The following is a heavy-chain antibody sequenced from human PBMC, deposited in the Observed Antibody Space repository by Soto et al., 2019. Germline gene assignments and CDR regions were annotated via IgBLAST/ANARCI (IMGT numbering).Heavy chain of an antibody. CDR3: ARTRRIAACPPPLGGFDP. V-gene: IGHV4-38-2*01. CDR2: IYHSGST. Sequence: SEPLSLTCAVSGYSISSGYYWGWIRQPPGKGLEWIGSIYHSGSTYYNPSLKSRVTISVDTSKNQFSLKLSSVTAADTAVYYCARTRRIAACPPPLGGFDPWGQGTLVTL. J-gene: IGHJ5*02. CDR1: GYSISSGYY. D-gene: IGHD6-6*01.